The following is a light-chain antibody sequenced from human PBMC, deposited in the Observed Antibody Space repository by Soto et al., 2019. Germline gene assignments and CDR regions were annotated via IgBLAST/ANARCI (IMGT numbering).Light chain of an antibody. V-gene: IGLV2-8*01. CDR1: STDVGEYNY. CDR2: EVN. J-gene: IGLJ2*01. Sequence: QSALTQPPSASGSPGQSVTIPCAGTSTDVGEYNYVSWYQQHPGKVPKLIIFEVNKRPSGVPDRFSGSKSGDTASLTVSELQAEDEADYYCSSFGGTPVIFGGGTKLTVL. CDR3: SSFGGTPVI.